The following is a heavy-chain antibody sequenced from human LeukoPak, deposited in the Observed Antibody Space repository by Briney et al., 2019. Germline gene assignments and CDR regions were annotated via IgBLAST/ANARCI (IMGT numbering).Heavy chain of an antibody. CDR1: GGTFISYT. D-gene: IGHD3-10*01. CDR2: IIPILGIA. V-gene: IGHV1-69*04. Sequence: SXKVSCKASGGTFISYTISWVRQAPGQGREWMGRIIPILGIANYAQKFQGRVTITADKSTSTAYMELSSLRSEDTAVYYCARDPYGVRGVIPRFDPWGQGTLVTVSS. CDR3: ARDPYGVRGVIPRFDP. J-gene: IGHJ5*02.